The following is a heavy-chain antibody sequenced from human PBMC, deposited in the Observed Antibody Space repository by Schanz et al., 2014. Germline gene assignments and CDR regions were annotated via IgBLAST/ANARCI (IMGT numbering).Heavy chain of an antibody. CDR2: INVVNGNM. J-gene: IGHJ5*02. D-gene: IGHD2-2*01. CDR1: GYTFTSYS. V-gene: IGHV1-3*01. Sequence: QVQLVQSGAEVKKPGASVKVSCKASGYTFTSYSIHWVRQAPGQGLEWMGWINVVNGNMKYSQKFQGRVTITRDTSASTAYMELRSLRSDDTAVYYCARDRRRYCSTASCLHDNWFDPWGQGTLVTVSS. CDR3: ARDRRRYCSTASCLHDNWFDP.